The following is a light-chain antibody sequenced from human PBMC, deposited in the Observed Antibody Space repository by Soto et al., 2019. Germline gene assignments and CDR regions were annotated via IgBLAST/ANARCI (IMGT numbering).Light chain of an antibody. Sequence: IQLTQSPSSLSASPGDRVTITGRASQGISSFLGWYQQKPGKAPKLLISTASTLQSGVPSRFSGSRSGTDFTLSISSLQPEDFATYYGQQLSSFPFTFGQGTRLEIK. CDR3: QQLSSFPFT. J-gene: IGKJ5*01. CDR2: TAS. CDR1: QGISSF. V-gene: IGKV1-9*01.